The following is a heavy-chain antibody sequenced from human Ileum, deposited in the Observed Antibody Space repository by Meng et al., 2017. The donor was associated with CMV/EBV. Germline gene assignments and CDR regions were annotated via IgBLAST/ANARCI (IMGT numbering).Heavy chain of an antibody. CDR3: ARDTPQNAFEP. J-gene: IGHJ5*02. D-gene: IGHD2-15*01. CDR1: GFTFNKYW. V-gene: IGHV3-74*01. Sequence: GRSLRLSCVASGFTFNKYWMHWVRQPPGGGLVWLSRIDNEGSGAIYADSVRGRFTVYRDNARHTVYLQMNKLRDEDTAVYYCARDTPQNAFEPWGHGTLVTVSS. CDR2: IDNEGSGA.